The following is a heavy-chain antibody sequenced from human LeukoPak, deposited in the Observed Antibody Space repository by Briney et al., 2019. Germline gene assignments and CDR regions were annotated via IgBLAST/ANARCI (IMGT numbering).Heavy chain of an antibody. D-gene: IGHD6-19*01. CDR1: GGSISSYY. J-gene: IGHJ4*02. V-gene: IGHV4-59*01. Sequence: SETLSLTCTVSGGSISSYYWSWIRQPPGKGLEWIGYIYYSGSTNYNPSLKSRVTISVDTSKNQFSLKLSSVTAADTAVYYCARSAVAGNDYWGQGILVTVSS. CDR2: IYYSGST. CDR3: ARSAVAGNDY.